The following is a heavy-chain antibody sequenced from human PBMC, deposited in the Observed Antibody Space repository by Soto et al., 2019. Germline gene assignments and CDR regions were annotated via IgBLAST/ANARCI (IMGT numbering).Heavy chain of an antibody. CDR2: IYYSGST. CDR3: AREYYDFWSGPPYYYGMDV. Sequence: SETRSLTCTVSGGSISSGDYYWSWIRQPPGKGLEWIGYIYYSGSTYYNPSLKSRVTISVDTSKNQFSLKLSSVTAADTAVYYCAREYYDFWSGPPYYYGMDVWGQGTTVAFSS. D-gene: IGHD3-3*01. CDR1: GGSISSGDYY. J-gene: IGHJ6*02. V-gene: IGHV4-30-4*01.